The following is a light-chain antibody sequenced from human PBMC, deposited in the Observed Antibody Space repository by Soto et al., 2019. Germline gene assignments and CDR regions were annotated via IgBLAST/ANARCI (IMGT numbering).Light chain of an antibody. CDR1: SSDIGAYDY. Sequence: QSALTQPASLSGSPGQSITISCTGTSSDIGAYDYVSWFQQHPGKAPKLMVSEVNNRPSGVSNRFSGSKSGNTAYLTISGPQLADEAEYFYFQFKTTTTNVFGTGANLTVL. CDR2: EVN. J-gene: IGLJ1*01. V-gene: IGLV2-14*01. CDR3: FQFKTTTTNV.